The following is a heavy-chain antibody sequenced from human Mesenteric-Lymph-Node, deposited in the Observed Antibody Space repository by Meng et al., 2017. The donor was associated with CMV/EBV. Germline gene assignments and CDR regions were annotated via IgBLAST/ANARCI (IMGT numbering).Heavy chain of an antibody. CDR1: GFTFSSYW. J-gene: IGHJ1*01. CDR3: ASRFFQH. CDR2: IKKDGSEK. Sequence: GESLKISCAASGFTFSSYWMTWVRQAPGKGLEWVANIKKDGSEKYYVDSVKGRFTISRDNAKNSLYLQMNSLRSEDTAVYYCASRFFQHWGQGTLVTVSS. V-gene: IGHV3-7*01.